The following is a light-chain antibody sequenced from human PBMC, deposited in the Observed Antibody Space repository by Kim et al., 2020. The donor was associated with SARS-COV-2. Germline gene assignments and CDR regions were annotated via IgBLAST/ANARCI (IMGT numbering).Light chain of an antibody. J-gene: IGKJ4*01. CDR3: QQDYETPQT. CDR1: QSVLYSSNNKNC. V-gene: IGKV4-1*01. Sequence: DIVMTQSPDSLAVSLGERATINCKSSQSVLYSSNNKNCLAWYQQKPGQPPKLLIYWASTRESGVPDRFSGSGSGTDFTLTISSLQAADVAVYYCQQDYETPQTFGGGTKLEIK. CDR2: WAS.